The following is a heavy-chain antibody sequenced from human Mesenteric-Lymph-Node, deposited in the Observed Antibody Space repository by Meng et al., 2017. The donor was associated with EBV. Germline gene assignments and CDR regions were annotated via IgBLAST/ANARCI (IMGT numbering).Heavy chain of an antibody. CDR1: GYTFTDYG. D-gene: IGHD4-17*01. J-gene: IGHJ4*02. Sequence: QVQILPSGAEGKKPGASVKVSGKTSGYTFTDYGFSWVRQAPGQGLEWMGWISAYNGNTIYAQKLQGRVTLTTDTSTSTAYMELRSLRSDDTAVYYCARDLDRYGDYVGYWGQGTLVTVSS. V-gene: IGHV1-18*01. CDR2: ISAYNGNT. CDR3: ARDLDRYGDYVGY.